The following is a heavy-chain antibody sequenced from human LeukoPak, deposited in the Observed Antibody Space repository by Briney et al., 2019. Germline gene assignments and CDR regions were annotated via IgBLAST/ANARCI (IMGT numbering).Heavy chain of an antibody. V-gene: IGHV3-21*01. CDR3: ARNGGNSDFDY. J-gene: IGHJ4*02. CDR2: ISSSGTYI. CDR1: GFTFSSYS. Sequence: GGSLRLSCADSGFTFSSYSMNWVRQAPGKGLEWVSFISSSGTYIYYADSMKGRFTISRDNAKNSLYLQMNSLRAEDTAVYYCARNGGNSDFDYWGQGTLVTVSS. D-gene: IGHD4-23*01.